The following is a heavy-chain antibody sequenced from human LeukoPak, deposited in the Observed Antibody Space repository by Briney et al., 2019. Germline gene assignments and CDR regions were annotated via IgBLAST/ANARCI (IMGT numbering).Heavy chain of an antibody. CDR3: AKVSESTHFDY. CDR2: ISWNSGSI. CDR1: GFTFDDYA. J-gene: IGHJ4*02. V-gene: IGHV3-9*01. Sequence: GGSLRLSCAASGFTFDDYAMHWVRQAPGKGLERVSGISWNSGSIGYADSVKGRFTISRDNAKNSLYLQMNSLRAEDTALYYCAKVSESTHFDYWGQGTLVTVSS.